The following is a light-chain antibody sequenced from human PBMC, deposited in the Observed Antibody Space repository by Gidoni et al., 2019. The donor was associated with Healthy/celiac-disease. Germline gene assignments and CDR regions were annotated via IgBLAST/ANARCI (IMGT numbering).Light chain of an antibody. CDR1: QDISNY. J-gene: IGKJ5*01. CDR3: QQYDNLPIT. Sequence: DIQKNQSPSSLSASVGDRVTINCQASQDISNYLNWYQQKPGKAPKLLIYDASNLETGVPSRFSVSGSGTDFTFTISSLQPEDIATYYCQQYDNLPITFGQGTRLEIK. CDR2: DAS. V-gene: IGKV1-33*01.